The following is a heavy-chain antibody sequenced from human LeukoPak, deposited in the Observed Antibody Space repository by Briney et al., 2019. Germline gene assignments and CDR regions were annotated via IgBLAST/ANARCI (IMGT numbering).Heavy chain of an antibody. J-gene: IGHJ4*02. Sequence: GGSLRLSCTASGFTFSDYYMSWIRQAPGKGLERVSYISPSGKTIYYADSVKGRFTISRDNAKNSLYLQMNSLRAEDTAVYYCARDPGDTYEPAYYFDHWGQGTLVTVSS. CDR3: ARDPGDTYEPAYYFDH. V-gene: IGHV3-11*01. D-gene: IGHD2-2*01. CDR1: GFTFSDYY. CDR2: ISPSGKTI.